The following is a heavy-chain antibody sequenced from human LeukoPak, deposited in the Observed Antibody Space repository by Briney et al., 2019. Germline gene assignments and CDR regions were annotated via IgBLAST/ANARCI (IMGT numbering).Heavy chain of an antibody. V-gene: IGHV1-69*04. J-gene: IGHJ5*02. Sequence: GSSVKVSCKASGGTFSSYAISWVRQAPGQGLEWMGRIIPILGIANYAQKFQGRVTITADKSTSTAYMELSSLRSEDTAVYYCARDHYDILTGYRNNWFDPWGQGPLVTVSS. CDR2: IIPILGIA. CDR3: ARDHYDILTGYRNNWFDP. D-gene: IGHD3-9*01. CDR1: GGTFSSYA.